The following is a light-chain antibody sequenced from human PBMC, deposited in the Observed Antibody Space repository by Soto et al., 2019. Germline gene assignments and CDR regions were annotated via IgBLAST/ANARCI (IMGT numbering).Light chain of an antibody. CDR2: EGS. CDR3: CSYAGSSTFV. Sequence: QSVLTQPASVSGSPGQSITISCTGTSSDVGNYNLVSWYQQHPGKAPKLMIYEGSKRPSGVSNRFSGSKSGNTASLTISGLQAEDEADYHGCSYAGSSTFVFGSGTKLTVL. CDR1: SSDVGNYNL. J-gene: IGLJ1*01. V-gene: IGLV2-23*01.